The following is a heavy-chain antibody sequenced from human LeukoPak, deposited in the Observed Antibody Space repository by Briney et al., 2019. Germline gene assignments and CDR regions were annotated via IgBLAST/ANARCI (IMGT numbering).Heavy chain of an antibody. CDR1: GGTFSSYA. CDR2: VIPIFGTA. CDR3: ARPQTEYDFWSGYRYGDAFDI. Sequence: GASVKVSCKASGGTFSSYAISWVRQAPGQGLEWMGGVIPIFGTANYAQKFQGRVTITADESTSTAYMELSSLRSEDTAVYYCARPQTEYDFWSGYRYGDAFDIWGQGAMVTVSS. V-gene: IGHV1-69*13. D-gene: IGHD3-3*01. J-gene: IGHJ3*02.